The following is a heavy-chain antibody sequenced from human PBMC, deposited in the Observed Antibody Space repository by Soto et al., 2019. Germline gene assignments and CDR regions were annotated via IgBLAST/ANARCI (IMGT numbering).Heavy chain of an antibody. CDR1: GGSVSSGSYY. CDR3: ARTYCPTTACQAHGIDV. J-gene: IGHJ6*02. CDR2: LYYSGTT. Sequence: QVQLQESGPGLVKPSETLSLTCTVSGGSVSSGSYYWTWIRQPPGKGLEWLGYLYYSGTTNYNPRLKSRINISVDTSGNQFSLKLSSVTAADTAVYFCARTYCPTTACQAHGIDVWGQGTTVTVSS. D-gene: IGHD4-4*01. V-gene: IGHV4-61*01.